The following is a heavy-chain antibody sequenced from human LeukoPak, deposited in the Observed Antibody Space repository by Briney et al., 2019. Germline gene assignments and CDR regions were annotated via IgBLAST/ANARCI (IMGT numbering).Heavy chain of an antibody. CDR1: GFTFSSYS. D-gene: IGHD3-22*01. CDR2: ISSSSSTI. CDR3: ARDYYDSSGYYQPPQGY. J-gene: IGHJ4*02. V-gene: IGHV3-48*01. Sequence: PGGSLRLSCAASGFTFSSYSMNWVRQAPGKGLEWVSYISSSSSTIYYADSVKGRFTISRDNAKNSLYLQMNSLRAEDTAVYYCARDYYDSSGYYQPPQGYWGQGTLVTVSS.